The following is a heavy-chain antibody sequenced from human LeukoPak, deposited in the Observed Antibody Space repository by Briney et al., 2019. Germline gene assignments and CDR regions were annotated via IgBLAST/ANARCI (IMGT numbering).Heavy chain of an antibody. Sequence: SETLSLTCTVSGGSMITGTFYWVWIRQPPGKGLEWIANMYSNGGGRQYNRSLTNRVSISVDTSKNQFFLNLNSVTAADTAIYYCTRRTYSTYMDVWGQGTTVTVSS. V-gene: IGHV4-39*01. CDR2: MYSNGGGR. CDR1: GGSMITGTFY. J-gene: IGHJ6*03. CDR3: TRRTYSTYMDV. D-gene: IGHD1-7*01.